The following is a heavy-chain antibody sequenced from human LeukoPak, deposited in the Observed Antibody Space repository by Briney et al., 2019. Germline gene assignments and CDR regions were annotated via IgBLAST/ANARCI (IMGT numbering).Heavy chain of an antibody. CDR1: GGSISSSSYY. D-gene: IGHD3-22*01. CDR3: ARHSGLDSSGYLYYFDY. CDR2: IYYSGST. J-gene: IGHJ4*02. Sequence: SETLSLTCTVSGGSISSSSYYWGWIRQPPGKGLEWIGSIYYSGSTYYNPSLKSRVTISVDTSKNQFSLKLSSVTAADTAVYYCARHSGLDSSGYLYYFDYWGQGTLVAVSS. V-gene: IGHV4-39*01.